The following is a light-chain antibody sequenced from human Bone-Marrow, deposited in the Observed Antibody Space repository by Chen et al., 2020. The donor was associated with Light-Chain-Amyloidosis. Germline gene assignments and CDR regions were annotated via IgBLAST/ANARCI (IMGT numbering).Light chain of an antibody. V-gene: IGLV2-14*01. Sequence: QSALTHPAFVPGSPGQSITISCPGTSSDVGGDNHVSWYQQHPDKAPKLMIYEVTNRPSWVPDRFSGSKSDNTASLTISGLQTEDEADYFCSSYTITNTLVFGSGTRVTVL. J-gene: IGLJ1*01. CDR3: SSYTITNTLV. CDR2: EVT. CDR1: SSDVGGDNH.